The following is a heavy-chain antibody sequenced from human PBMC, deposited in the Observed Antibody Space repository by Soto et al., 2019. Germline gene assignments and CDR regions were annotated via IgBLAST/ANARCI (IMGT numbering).Heavy chain of an antibody. D-gene: IGHD2-15*01. J-gene: IGHJ5*02. CDR1: GGSISSSSYY. CDR2: IYYSGST. V-gene: IGHV4-39*01. CDR3: ARQLLQHLNWFDP. Sequence: SETLSLTCTVSGGSISSSSYYWGWIRQPPGKGLEWIGSIYYSGSTYYNPSLKSRVTISVDTSKNQFSLKLSSVTAADTAVYYCARQLLQHLNWFDPWGQGTLVTVSS.